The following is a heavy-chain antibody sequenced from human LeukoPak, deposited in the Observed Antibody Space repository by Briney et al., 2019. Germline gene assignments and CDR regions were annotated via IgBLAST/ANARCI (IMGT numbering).Heavy chain of an antibody. CDR3: ARTHCSSTSCYSGEEGYGMDV. J-gene: IGHJ6*02. Sequence: GGSLRLSCVASGFTFSDYYMSWIRRAPGKGLEWVSYISSSGSTIYYADSVKGRFTISRDNAKNSLYLQMNSLRAEDTAVYYCARTHCSSTSCYSGEEGYGMDVWGQGTTVTVSS. D-gene: IGHD2-2*01. V-gene: IGHV3-11*01. CDR1: GFTFSDYY. CDR2: ISSSGSTI.